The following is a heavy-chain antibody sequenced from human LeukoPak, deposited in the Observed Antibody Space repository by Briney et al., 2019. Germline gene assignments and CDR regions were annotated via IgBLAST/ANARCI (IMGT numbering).Heavy chain of an antibody. CDR1: GGSISSYY. J-gene: IGHJ5*02. Sequence: SETLSLTCTVSGGSISSYYWSWIRQPPGKGLEWIGYIYYSGSTNYNPSLKSRVTISVDTSKNQFSLKLSSVTAADTAVYYCARVSSSTSFWFDPWGQGTLVTVSS. V-gene: IGHV4-59*01. D-gene: IGHD2-2*01. CDR3: ARVSSSTSFWFDP. CDR2: IYYSGST.